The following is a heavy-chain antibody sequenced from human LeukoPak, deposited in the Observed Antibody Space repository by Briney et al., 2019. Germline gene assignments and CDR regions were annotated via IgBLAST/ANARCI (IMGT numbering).Heavy chain of an antibody. CDR2: ISSNGGST. V-gene: IGHV3-64D*06. D-gene: IGHD5-18*01. CDR1: GFTFSSYA. J-gene: IGHJ4*02. Sequence: GGSLRLSCSASGFTFSSYAMHWVRQAPGKGLEYVSAISSNGGSTYYADSGKGRFTISRDNSKNTLYLQMSSLRAEDTAVYYCARVVDTHFDYWGQGTLVTVSS. CDR3: ARVVDTHFDY.